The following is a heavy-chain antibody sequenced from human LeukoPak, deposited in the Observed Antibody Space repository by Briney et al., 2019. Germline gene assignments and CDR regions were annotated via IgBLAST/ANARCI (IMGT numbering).Heavy chain of an antibody. V-gene: IGHV3-23*01. Sequence: GGSLRLSCAASKFTFSTYAMSWVRQAPGKGLEWVSSINNRGDSTYYSDSVKGRFTISRDNSKNTLYLQMNSLRAEDTAIFYCAKGAGSSPFDYWGQGTLLTVSS. J-gene: IGHJ4*02. D-gene: IGHD3-10*01. CDR1: KFTFSTYA. CDR2: INNRGDST. CDR3: AKGAGSSPFDY.